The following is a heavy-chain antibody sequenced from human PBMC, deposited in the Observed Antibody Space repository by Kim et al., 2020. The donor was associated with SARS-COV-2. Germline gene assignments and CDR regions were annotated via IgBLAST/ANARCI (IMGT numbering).Heavy chain of an antibody. V-gene: IGHV4-59*13. Sequence: SETLSLTCMVSGASINNYYWSWIRQPPGQGLEWIGHVFHSGATKYNSSLKSRVNISVDTSKTQFSLRLISVTAAETAVYYCARHLTAPYYFDFWGRGILVTVSS. D-gene: IGHD2-21*02. CDR3: ARHLTAPYYFDF. CDR2: VFHSGAT. J-gene: IGHJ4*02. CDR1: GASINNYY.